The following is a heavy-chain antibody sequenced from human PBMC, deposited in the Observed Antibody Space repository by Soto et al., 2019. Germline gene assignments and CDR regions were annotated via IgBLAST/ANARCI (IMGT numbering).Heavy chain of an antibody. J-gene: IGHJ4*02. CDR3: ARDLGGSHYAPVDY. Sequence: QVQLVQSGAEVKKPGASVKVSCKASGYTFTSYGISWVRQAPGQGLEWMGWISAYNGNTKYAQKLQGRVTTTTDTSTSTDYMELRSLRSDDTAVYYCARDLGGSHYAPVDYWGQGTLVTVSS. D-gene: IGHD1-26*01. CDR2: ISAYNGNT. CDR1: GYTFTSYG. V-gene: IGHV1-18*01.